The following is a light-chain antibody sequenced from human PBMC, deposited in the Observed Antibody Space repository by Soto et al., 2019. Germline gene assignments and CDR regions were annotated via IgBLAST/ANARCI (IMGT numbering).Light chain of an antibody. CDR2: DAS. J-gene: IGKJ4*01. CDR3: QHRAGWPPALT. V-gene: IGKV3-11*01. CDR1: QSVRSSF. Sequence: EIVMTQSPATLSVSPGERATLPCRASQSVRSSFLAWYQQKPGQAPRLLIYDASNRATGIPARFSGSGSGTDFTLTISSLEPEDFAVYFCQHRAGWPPALTFGGGTKVDI.